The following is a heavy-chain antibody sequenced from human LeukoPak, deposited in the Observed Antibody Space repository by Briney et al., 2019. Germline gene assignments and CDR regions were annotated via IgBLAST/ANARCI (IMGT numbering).Heavy chain of an antibody. V-gene: IGHV4-34*01. CDR2: INHSGST. CDR1: GGSFSGYY. CDR3: ARGRRYSSSLKLYNWFDP. Sequence: PSETLSLTCGFSGGSFSGYYWSWIRQPPGKGLEWIGEINHSGSTNYNPSLKSRVTISVDTSKNQFSLKLSSVTAADTAVYYCARGRRYSSSLKLYNWFDPWGQGTLVTVSS. J-gene: IGHJ5*02. D-gene: IGHD6-13*01.